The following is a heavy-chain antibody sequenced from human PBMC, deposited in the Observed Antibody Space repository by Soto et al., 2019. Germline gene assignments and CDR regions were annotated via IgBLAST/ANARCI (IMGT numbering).Heavy chain of an antibody. J-gene: IGHJ6*02. V-gene: IGHV1-69*01. CDR2: IIPIFGTA. CDR3: ARVGKDIVVVPAAINYYYYGMDV. Sequence: QVQLVQSGAEVKKPGSSVKVSCKASGGTFSSYAISWVRQAPGQGLEWMGGIIPIFGTANYAQKFQGRVTITADESTSTAYMELSSLRSEDTAVYYCARVGKDIVVVPAAINYYYYGMDVWGQGTTVTVSS. D-gene: IGHD2-2*01. CDR1: GGTFSSYA.